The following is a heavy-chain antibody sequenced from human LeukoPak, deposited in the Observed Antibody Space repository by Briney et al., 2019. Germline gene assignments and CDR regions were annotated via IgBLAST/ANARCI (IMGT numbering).Heavy chain of an antibody. CDR3: ARRVTIFGVVIMGSYFDL. J-gene: IGHJ2*01. CDR1: GGSISSSSYY. Sequence: KPSETLSLTCTVSGGSISSSSYYWGWIRQPPGKGLEWIGSIYYSGSTYYNPSLKSRVTISVDTSKNQFSLKLSSVTAADTAVYYCARRVTIFGVVIMGSYFDLWGRGTLVTVSS. V-gene: IGHV4-39*01. D-gene: IGHD3-3*01. CDR2: IYYSGST.